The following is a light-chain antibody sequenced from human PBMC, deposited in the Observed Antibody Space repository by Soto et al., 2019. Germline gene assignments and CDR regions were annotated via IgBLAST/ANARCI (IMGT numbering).Light chain of an antibody. V-gene: IGKV3-20*01. Sequence: EIVLTQSPGSLSLSPGERATLSCRASQSVSSTFFAWYQQRPGQAPRLLMYGASSRATGIPERFSGSGSGTDFPLTISRLDPDDFAVYYCQQFDSSVTFGQGTKVEIK. CDR3: QQFDSSVT. J-gene: IGKJ1*01. CDR2: GAS. CDR1: QSVSSTF.